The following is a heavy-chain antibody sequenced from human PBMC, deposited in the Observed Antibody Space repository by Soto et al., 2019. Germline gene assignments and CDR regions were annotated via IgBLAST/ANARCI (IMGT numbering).Heavy chain of an antibody. CDR1: GGTFSSYT. V-gene: IGHV1-69*04. CDR3: ARDQAYSSRGSYYYYYMDV. D-gene: IGHD6-13*01. Sequence: ASVKVSCKASGGTFSSYTISWVRQAPGQGLEWMGRIIPILGIANYAQKFQGRVTITADKSTSTAYMELSSLRSEDTAVYYCARDQAYSSRGSYYYYYMDVWGKGTTVTVSS. J-gene: IGHJ6*03. CDR2: IIPILGIA.